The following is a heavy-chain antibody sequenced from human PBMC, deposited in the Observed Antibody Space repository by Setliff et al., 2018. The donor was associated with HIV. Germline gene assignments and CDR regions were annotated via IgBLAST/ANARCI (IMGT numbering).Heavy chain of an antibody. Sequence: ASVKVSCKASGDAFTDYYIHWVRQAPGQGLEWMGWINPNSGGTNYAQKFQGRVTMTRDPSISTAFMDLSRLRSDDTAVYYCARDPGYKSSWYGAFDIWGQGTMVTVSS. D-gene: IGHD6-13*01. CDR1: GDAFTDYY. CDR2: INPNSGGT. V-gene: IGHV1-2*02. J-gene: IGHJ3*02. CDR3: ARDPGYKSSWYGAFDI.